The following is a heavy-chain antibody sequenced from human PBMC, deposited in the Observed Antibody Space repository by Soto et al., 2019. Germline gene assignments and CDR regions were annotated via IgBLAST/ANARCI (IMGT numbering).Heavy chain of an antibody. V-gene: IGHV3-33*01. Sequence: GGSLGLSCAASGFTFSSYGMHWVRQAPGKGLEWVAVIWYDGSNKYYADSVKGRFTISRDNSKNTLYLQMNSLRAEDTAVYYCARDEHYDILTGYYTWAFDIWGHGTMVTVSS. D-gene: IGHD3-9*01. CDR2: IWYDGSNK. CDR1: GFTFSSYG. CDR3: ARDEHYDILTGYYTWAFDI. J-gene: IGHJ3*02.